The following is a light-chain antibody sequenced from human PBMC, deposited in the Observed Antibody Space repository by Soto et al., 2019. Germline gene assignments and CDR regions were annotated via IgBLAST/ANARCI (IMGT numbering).Light chain of an antibody. CDR2: TAS. Sequence: IVLTQSPDTLSLSPGERATISCRASQSVSSSQLVWYQQKPGQAPRLLIYTASSRATGIPDRFSGSGSGTDFTLTVSELETEDFAVYYCQHYANSVWTFGQGTKVEIK. CDR3: QHYANSVWT. J-gene: IGKJ1*01. V-gene: IGKV3-20*01. CDR1: QSVSSSQ.